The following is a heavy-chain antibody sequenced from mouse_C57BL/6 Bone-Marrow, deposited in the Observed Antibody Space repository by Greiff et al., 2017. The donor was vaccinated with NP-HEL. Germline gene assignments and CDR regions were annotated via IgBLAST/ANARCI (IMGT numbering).Heavy chain of an antibody. J-gene: IGHJ4*01. Sequence: EVQRVESGAGLVKPGGSLKLSCAASGFTFSSYAMSWVRQTPEKRLEWVATISDGGGYTNYPDNVKGRFTISRDNATNNLYLQMSHLKSESTAMYYCARDRGVTKYYYAMDYWGQGTSVTVSA. CDR1: GFTFSSYA. CDR3: ARDRGVTKYYYAMDY. D-gene: IGHD2-5*01. CDR2: ISDGGGYT. V-gene: IGHV5-4*01.